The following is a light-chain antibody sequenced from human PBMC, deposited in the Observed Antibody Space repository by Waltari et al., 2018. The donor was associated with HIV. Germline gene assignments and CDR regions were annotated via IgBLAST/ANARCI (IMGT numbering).Light chain of an antibody. V-gene: IGLV2-23*01. CDR3: CSYAGSSTSWV. CDR1: SSDVGSYNL. CDR2: EGS. Sequence: QSALTQPASVSGSPEQSITISCTGTSSDVGSYNLVSWYQQHPGKAPKLMIYEGSKRPSVVSNRFSGSKSGNTASLTISGLQAEDEADYYCCSYAGSSTSWVFGGGTKLTVL. J-gene: IGLJ3*02.